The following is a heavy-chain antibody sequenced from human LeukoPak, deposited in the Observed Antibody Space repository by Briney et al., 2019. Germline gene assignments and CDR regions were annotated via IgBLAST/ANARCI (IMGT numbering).Heavy chain of an antibody. J-gene: IGHJ6*03. V-gene: IGHV1-2*02. CDR1: GYTFTGYY. CDR2: INPNSGGT. CDR3: ARDRSGYCTNGVCSSLPYYYYYYMDV. Sequence: ASVKVSCKASGYTFTGYYMHWVRQAPGQGLEWMGWINPNSGGTNYAQKFQGRVTMTRDTSISTAYMELSRLRSDDTAVYYCARDRSGYCTNGVCSSLPYYYYYYMDVWGKGTTVTVSS. D-gene: IGHD2-8*01.